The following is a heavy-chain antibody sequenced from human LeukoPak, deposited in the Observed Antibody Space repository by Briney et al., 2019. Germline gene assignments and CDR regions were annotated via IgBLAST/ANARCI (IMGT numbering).Heavy chain of an antibody. CDR1: GYTFTGYY. Sequence: KPGASVKVSCKASGYTFTGYYMHWVRQAPGQGLEWMGWINPNSGGTNYAQKFQGRVTMTRDTSISTAYMELSRLRSDDTAVYYCARVDTRDSAWFHYWGQGTLVTVSS. CDR3: ARVDTRDSAWFHY. D-gene: IGHD3-10*01. V-gene: IGHV1-2*02. CDR2: INPNSGGT. J-gene: IGHJ4*02.